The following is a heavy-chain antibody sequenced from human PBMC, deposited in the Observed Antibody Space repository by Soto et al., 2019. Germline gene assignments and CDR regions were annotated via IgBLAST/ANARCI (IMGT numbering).Heavy chain of an antibody. J-gene: IGHJ5*02. D-gene: IGHD3-3*01. CDR1: GGTFSSYA. Sequence: ASVKVSCKASGGTFSSYAISWVRQAPGQGLEWMGGIIPIFGTANYAQKLQGRVTMTTDTSTSTAYMELRSLRSDDTAVYYCARGVTIFGVVIAFDPWGQGTLVTVS. V-gene: IGHV1-69*05. CDR2: IIPIFGTA. CDR3: ARGVTIFGVVIAFDP.